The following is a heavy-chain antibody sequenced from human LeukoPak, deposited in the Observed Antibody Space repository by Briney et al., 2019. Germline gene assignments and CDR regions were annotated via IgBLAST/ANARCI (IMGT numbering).Heavy chain of an antibody. J-gene: IGHJ4*02. D-gene: IGHD6-19*01. CDR3: ARQSSGWLDY. V-gene: IGHV1-2*02. Sequence: ASVKVSCKVSGYTLTELSMHWVRQAPGQGLEWMGWIYPNSGGTNYAQKFQGRVTMTRDTSISTAFMELSRLRSDDTAVYYCARQSSGWLDYWGQGTLVTVSS. CDR2: IYPNSGGT. CDR1: GYTLTELS.